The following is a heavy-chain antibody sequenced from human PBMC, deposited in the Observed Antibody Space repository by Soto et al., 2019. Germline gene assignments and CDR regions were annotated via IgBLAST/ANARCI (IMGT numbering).Heavy chain of an antibody. V-gene: IGHV3-30-3*01. J-gene: IGHJ4*02. CDR1: GFTFSSYA. D-gene: IGHD3-10*01. Sequence: GGSLRLSCAASGFTFSSYAMHWVRQAPGKELERVAVISYDGSNKYYADSVKCRFTISRDNSKNTLYLQMNSLRAEDTAVYYCARDLRYYGSGSYSFDYYFDYWGQGTLVTVSS. CDR3: ARDLRYYGSGSYSFDYYFDY. CDR2: ISYDGSNK.